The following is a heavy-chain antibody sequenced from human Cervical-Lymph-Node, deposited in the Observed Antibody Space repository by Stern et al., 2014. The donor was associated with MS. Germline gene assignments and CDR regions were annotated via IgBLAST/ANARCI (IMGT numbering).Heavy chain of an antibody. CDR2: IYPDDSDI. Sequence: VQLVESGAEVKKPGESLKISCKGSGYTFTNNWIAWVRQMPGKGLEWMGIIYPDDSDIRYSPSLQGQVTISADKSISTVYPHWNSLKAADRAVYYGARHPPRRKWDDPNYGMDVWGQGTTVTVSS. J-gene: IGHJ6*02. D-gene: IGHD1-1*01. CDR3: ARHPPRRKWDDPNYGMDV. CDR1: GYTFTNNW. V-gene: IGHV5-51*01.